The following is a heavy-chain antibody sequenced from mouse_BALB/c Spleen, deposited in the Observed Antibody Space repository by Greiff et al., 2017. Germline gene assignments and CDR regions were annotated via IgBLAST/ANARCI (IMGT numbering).Heavy chain of an antibody. CDR1: GYTFTSYV. Sequence: EVQVVESGPELVKPGASVKMSCKASGYTFTSYVMHWVKQKPGQGLEWIGYINPYNDGTKYNEKFKGKATLTSDKSSSTAYMELSSLTSEDSAVYYCARGGGNYFHYFDYWGQGTTLTVSS. CDR3: ARGGGNYFHYFDY. D-gene: IGHD2-1*01. V-gene: IGHV1-14*01. J-gene: IGHJ2*01. CDR2: INPYNDGT.